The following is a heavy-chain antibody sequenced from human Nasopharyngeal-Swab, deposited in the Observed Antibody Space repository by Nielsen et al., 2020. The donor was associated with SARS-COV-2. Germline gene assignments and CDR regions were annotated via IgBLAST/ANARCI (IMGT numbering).Heavy chain of an antibody. CDR3: ARGGLDIAVVRGDYSWFDT. CDR1: GGSFSGFY. J-gene: IGHJ5*02. Sequence: SETLSLTCAVYGGSFSGFYWNWIRQSPGKGLEWIGEVNHSGSTTYNPSLTSRVTISVETSKNQFSLTLTSVTAADTAVYYCARGGLDIAVVRGDYSWFDTWGQGILVTASS. V-gene: IGHV4-34*01. D-gene: IGHD2-15*01. CDR2: VNHSGST.